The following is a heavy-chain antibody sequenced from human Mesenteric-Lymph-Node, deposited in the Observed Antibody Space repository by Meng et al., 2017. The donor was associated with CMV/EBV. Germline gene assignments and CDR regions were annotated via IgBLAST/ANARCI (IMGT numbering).Heavy chain of an antibody. V-gene: IGHV3-23*01. CDR3: VRDPYCSGGACYSLDARDVFNI. Sequence: GESLKISCAASGFTFSNHVMSWVRQAPGKGLEWVSSISSSGDNTYYVGSVKGRFTVSRDNSRNTLYLQMSTLRAEDTAIYYCVRDPYCSGGACYSLDARDVFNIWGQGTMVTVSS. D-gene: IGHD2-15*01. J-gene: IGHJ3*02. CDR2: ISSSGDNT. CDR1: GFTFSNHV.